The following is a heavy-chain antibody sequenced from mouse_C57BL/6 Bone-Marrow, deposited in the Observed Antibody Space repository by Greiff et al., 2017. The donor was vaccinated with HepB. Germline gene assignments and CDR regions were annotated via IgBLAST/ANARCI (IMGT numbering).Heavy chain of an antibody. CDR2: INPNNGGT. CDR1: GYTFTDYY. D-gene: IGHD1-1*01. J-gene: IGHJ2*01. CDR3: ARNITTVVASGY. Sequence: VQLQQSGPELVKPGASVKISCKASGYTFTDYYMNWVKQSHGKSLEWIGDINPNNGGTSYNQKFKGKATLTVDKSSSTAYMELRSLTSEDSAVYYCARNITTVVASGYWGQGTTLTVSS. V-gene: IGHV1-26*01.